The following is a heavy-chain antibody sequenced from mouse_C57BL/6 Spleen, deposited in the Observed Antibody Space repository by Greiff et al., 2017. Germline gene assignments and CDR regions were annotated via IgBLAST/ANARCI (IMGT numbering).Heavy chain of an antibody. J-gene: IGHJ4*01. Sequence: QVHVKQSGAELARPGASVKLSCKASGYTFTSYGISWVKQRTGQGLEWIGEIYPRSGNTYYNEKFKGKATLTADKSSSTAYMQLRSLTSEDSAVYFCARRPTGGDAMDYWGQGTSVTVSS. CDR1: GYTFTSYG. CDR2: IYPRSGNT. V-gene: IGHV1-81*01. CDR3: ARRPTGGDAMDY. D-gene: IGHD1-1*01.